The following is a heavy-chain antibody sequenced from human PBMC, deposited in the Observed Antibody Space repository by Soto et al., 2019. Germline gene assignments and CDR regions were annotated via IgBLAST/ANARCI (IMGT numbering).Heavy chain of an antibody. CDR1: GGSFSGYY. J-gene: IGHJ2*01. Sequence: QVQLRQWGAGLLKPSETLSLTCAVYGGSFSGYYWSWIRQPPGKGLEWIGEINHSGSTNYNPSLKSRVTISVDTSKNQFSLKLSSVTAADTAVYYCARHRNSEVVTAIPNWYFDLWGRGTLVTVSS. CDR3: ARHRNSEVVTAIPNWYFDL. V-gene: IGHV4-34*01. D-gene: IGHD2-21*02. CDR2: INHSGST.